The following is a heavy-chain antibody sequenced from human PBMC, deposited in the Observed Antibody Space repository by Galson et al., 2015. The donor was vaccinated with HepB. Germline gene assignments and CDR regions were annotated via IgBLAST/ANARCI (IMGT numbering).Heavy chain of an antibody. CDR2: IYSGGST. D-gene: IGHD6-19*01. J-gene: IGHJ4*02. Sequence: SLRLSCAASGFTVSGNYMSWVRQAPGKGLEWVSVIYSGGSTDYADSVKGRFTVSRGKNTLSLQMHSLRAEDTAVYYCARVRYTSGWLGPFDYWGQGTLVTVSS. CDR3: ARVRYTSGWLGPFDY. CDR1: GFTVSGNY. V-gene: IGHV3-66*01.